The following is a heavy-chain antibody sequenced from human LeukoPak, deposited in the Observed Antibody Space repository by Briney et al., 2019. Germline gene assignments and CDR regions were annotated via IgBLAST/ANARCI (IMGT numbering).Heavy chain of an antibody. CDR3: ARVRGDYGEDSYYYYMDA. D-gene: IGHD4-17*01. CDR2: ISGNSVST. Sequence: GGSLRLSCAASGFTFSSYAMSWVRQAPGKGLEWVSGISGNSVSTYYADSVKGRFTISRDNSKHTLFLQMNSLRDEDTAVYYCARVRGDYGEDSYYYYMDAWGKGTTVTISS. J-gene: IGHJ6*03. V-gene: IGHV3-23*01. CDR1: GFTFSSYA.